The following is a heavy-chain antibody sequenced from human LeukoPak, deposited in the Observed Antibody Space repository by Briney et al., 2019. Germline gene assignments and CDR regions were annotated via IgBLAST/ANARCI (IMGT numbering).Heavy chain of an antibody. CDR1: GGSISSYY. CDR2: IYNRGST. V-gene: IGHV4-59*01. CDR3: ARVDDYGSDYYYGMDV. Sequence: SETLSLTCTVSGGSISSYYWSWIRQPPRKGLEWIGYIYNRGSTNYNPSLKSRVTISVDTSKNQFSLKLSSVTAADTTVYYCARVDDYGSDYYYGMDVWGQGTTVTVSS. J-gene: IGHJ6*02. D-gene: IGHD4-17*01.